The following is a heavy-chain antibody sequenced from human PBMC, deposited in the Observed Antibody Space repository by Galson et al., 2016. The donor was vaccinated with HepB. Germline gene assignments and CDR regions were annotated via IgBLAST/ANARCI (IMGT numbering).Heavy chain of an antibody. V-gene: IGHV4-59*02. CDR3: ARDVIWEVPRGGWFDP. CDR2: IYYTGST. D-gene: IGHD1-26*01. Sequence: SETLSLTCTVSGGSVNNYSWSWIRQPPGKGLEWIGYIYYTGSTNYTPSLKSRVAMSVDTSKNQFSLKLTSVTAADTAVYYCARDVIWEVPRGGWFDPWGQGTLVTVSS. J-gene: IGHJ5*02. CDR1: GGSVNNYS.